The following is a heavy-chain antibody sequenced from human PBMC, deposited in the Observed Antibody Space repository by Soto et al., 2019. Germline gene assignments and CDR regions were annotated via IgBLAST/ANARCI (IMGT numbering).Heavy chain of an antibody. CDR3: VDGGYSGYDGSYCYGMDV. CDR1: GFTFSSYA. V-gene: IGHV3-30*04. D-gene: IGHD5-12*01. Sequence: GGSLRLSCAASGFTFSSYAMHWVRQAPGKGLEWVAVISYDGSNKYYAASVKGRFTISRDNSKNTLYLQMNSLRAEDTAVYYCVDGGYSGYDGSYCYGMDVWGQGTTVTVSS. J-gene: IGHJ6*02. CDR2: ISYDGSNK.